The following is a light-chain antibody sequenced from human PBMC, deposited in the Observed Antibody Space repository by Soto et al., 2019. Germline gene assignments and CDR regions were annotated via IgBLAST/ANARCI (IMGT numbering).Light chain of an antibody. CDR1: SSDVGGYNY. V-gene: IGLV2-14*03. Sequence: ALTQPASVSGSPGQSITISCTGTSSDVGGYNYVSWYQHHPGKAPKLIIYDVSNRPSGVSNRFSGSKSGNTASLTISGLQPEDEADYYCSSYTTSNTRQIVFGTGTKVTVL. CDR3: SSYTTSNTRQIV. CDR2: DVS. J-gene: IGLJ1*01.